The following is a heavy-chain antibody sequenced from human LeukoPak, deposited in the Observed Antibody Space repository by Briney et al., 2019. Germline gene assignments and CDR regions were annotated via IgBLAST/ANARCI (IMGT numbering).Heavy chain of an antibody. Sequence: GGSLRLSCAASGFTFSDDYMSWIRQAPGKGLEWVSYISSSGSTIYYADSVKGRFTISRDNAKNSLYLQMNSLRAEDTAVYYCARDTPDITKEMATALYYYGMDVWGQGTTVTVSS. J-gene: IGHJ6*02. V-gene: IGHV3-11*01. CDR1: GFTFSDDY. CDR3: ARDTPDITKEMATALYYYGMDV. D-gene: IGHD5-24*01. CDR2: ISSSGSTI.